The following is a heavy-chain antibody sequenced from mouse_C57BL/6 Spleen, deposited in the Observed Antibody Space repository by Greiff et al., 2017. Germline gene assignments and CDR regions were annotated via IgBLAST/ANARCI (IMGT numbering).Heavy chain of an antibody. Sequence: ESGPGLVKPSQSLSLTCSVTGYSITSGYYWNWIRQFPGNKLEWMGYISYDGSNNYNPSLKNLISITRDTSKNQFFLKLNSVTTEDTATYYCARAGGYQYYFDYWGQGTTLTVSS. CDR2: ISYDGSN. D-gene: IGHD2-2*01. CDR1: GYSITSGYY. J-gene: IGHJ2*01. CDR3: ARAGGYQYYFDY. V-gene: IGHV3-6*01.